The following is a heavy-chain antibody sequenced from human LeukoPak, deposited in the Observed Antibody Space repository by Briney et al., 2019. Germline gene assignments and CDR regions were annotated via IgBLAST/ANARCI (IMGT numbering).Heavy chain of an antibody. D-gene: IGHD3-16*02. J-gene: IGHJ4*02. Sequence: SETLSLTCAVYGGSFSGYYWSWIRQPPGKGLEWIGEINHSGSTNYNPSLKSRVTISVDTSKNQFSLKLSSVTAADTAVYYCARRGGDYVWGSYRPKGGNFDYWGQGTLVTVSS. V-gene: IGHV4-34*01. CDR1: GGSFSGYY. CDR2: INHSGST. CDR3: ARRGGDYVWGSYRPKGGNFDY.